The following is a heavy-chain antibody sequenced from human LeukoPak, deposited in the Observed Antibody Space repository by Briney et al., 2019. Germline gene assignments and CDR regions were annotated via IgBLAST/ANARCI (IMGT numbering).Heavy chain of an antibody. J-gene: IGHJ4*02. V-gene: IGHV1-18*01. D-gene: IGHD6-19*01. CDR3: ARGAVAGYYFDY. Sequence: GASVKVSCKASGYTFTSYGISWVRQAPGQGLEWMGWISAYNGNTNYAQKLQGRVTMTRDMSTSTVYMELSSLRSEDTAVYYCARGAVAGYYFDYWGQGTLVTVSS. CDR2: ISAYNGNT. CDR1: GYTFTSYG.